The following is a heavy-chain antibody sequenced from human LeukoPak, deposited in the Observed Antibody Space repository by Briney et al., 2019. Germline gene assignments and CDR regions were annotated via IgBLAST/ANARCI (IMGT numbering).Heavy chain of an antibody. D-gene: IGHD3-10*01. CDR1: GGTFSSYA. CDR2: IIPIFGTA. CDR3: ARALPVVRGVIIYYYMDV. Sequence: SVKVPCKASGGTFSSYAISWVRQAPGQGLEWMGGIIPIFGTANYAQKFQGRVTITADESTSTAYMELSSLRSEDTAVYYCARALPVVRGVIIYYYMDVWGKGTTVTISS. J-gene: IGHJ6*03. V-gene: IGHV1-69*13.